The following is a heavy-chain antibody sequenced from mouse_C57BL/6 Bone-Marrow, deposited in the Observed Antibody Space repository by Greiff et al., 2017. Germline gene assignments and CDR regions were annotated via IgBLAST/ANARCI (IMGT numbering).Heavy chain of an antibody. CDR3: ARPCYSNYWYFDV. J-gene: IGHJ1*03. CDR1: GYTFTSYW. Sequence: QVQLQQPGAELVTPGASVKMSCKASGYTFTSYWITWVKQRPGQGLEWIGDIYPGRGSTNYNEKFKSKATLTVDTSSSPAYMQLRSLTSEDSAVYDWARPCYSNYWYFDVGGTGTTVTVSS. D-gene: IGHD2-5*01. CDR2: IYPGRGST. V-gene: IGHV1-55*01.